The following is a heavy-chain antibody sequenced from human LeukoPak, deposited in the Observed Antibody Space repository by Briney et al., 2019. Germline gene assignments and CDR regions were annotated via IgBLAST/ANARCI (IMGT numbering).Heavy chain of an antibody. CDR3: ARESLGSKRFDP. V-gene: IGHV3-48*04. CDR2: ISSSSSTI. CDR1: GCTFSSYS. Sequence: GGSLRLSCAASGCTFSSYSMNWVRQAPGKGLEWVSYISSSSSTIYYADSVKGRFTISRDHAKNSLYLQMNSLRAEDPAVYYCARESLGSKRFDPWGQGTLVTVSS. J-gene: IGHJ5*02. D-gene: IGHD3-10*01.